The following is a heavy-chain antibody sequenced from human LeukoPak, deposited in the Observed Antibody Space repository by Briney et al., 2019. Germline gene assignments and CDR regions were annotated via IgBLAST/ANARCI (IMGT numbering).Heavy chain of an antibody. D-gene: IGHD3-10*01. Sequence: SQTLSLTCTVSGGSISSGSYYWSWIRQPAGKGLEWIGSIYYSGSTYYNPSLKSRVTISVDTSKNQFSLKLSSVTAADTAVYYCARDGMVRGVIMVDYWGQGTLVTVSS. V-gene: IGHV4-61*02. CDR1: GGSISSGSYY. CDR2: IYYSGST. CDR3: ARDGMVRGVIMVDY. J-gene: IGHJ4*02.